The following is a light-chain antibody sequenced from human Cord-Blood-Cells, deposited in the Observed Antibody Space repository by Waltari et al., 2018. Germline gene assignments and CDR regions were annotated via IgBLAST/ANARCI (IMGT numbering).Light chain of an antibody. CDR3: SSYTSSSTYV. CDR2: DVS. J-gene: IGLJ1*01. Sequence: QSALTQPASVSGSPGQSITISCTGTSSDVGGYNYVSWYQQHPGKAPKLMIDDVSKRPSGVSKRFSGSKSGNTASLTISGLQAEDEADYYCSSYTSSSTYVFGTGTKVTVL. CDR1: SSDVGGYNY. V-gene: IGLV2-14*01.